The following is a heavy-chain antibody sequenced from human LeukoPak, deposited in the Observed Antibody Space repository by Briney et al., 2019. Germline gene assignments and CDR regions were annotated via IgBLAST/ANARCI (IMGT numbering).Heavy chain of an antibody. CDR1: GFTFSSYG. CDR2: ISGSGGST. D-gene: IGHD2-15*01. V-gene: IGHV3-23*01. Sequence: GGTLRLSCAASGFTFSSYGMSGVPQAPGKGLEWVSAISGSGGSTYYADSVKGRFTISRDNAKNSLFLQMNSLRAEDTAVYYCARVLRYCSGGNCYSGGLGYMDVWGKGTTVTISS. CDR3: ARVLRYCSGGNCYSGGLGYMDV. J-gene: IGHJ6*03.